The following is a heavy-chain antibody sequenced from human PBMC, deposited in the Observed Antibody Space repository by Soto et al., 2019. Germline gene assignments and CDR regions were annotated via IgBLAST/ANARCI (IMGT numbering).Heavy chain of an antibody. D-gene: IGHD3-3*01. V-gene: IGHV1-69*01. J-gene: IGHJ4*02. CDR3: ARVFPDGWVEPGVVRGYLDT. Sequence: QVQLVQSGAEVKEPGSAVKVSCKAPADSFSSYGISWVRQAPGQGLEWMGGIIPFFGTTNYAEKFQGRVTITADESTNTAYMELSSLRSEDTALYYCARVFPDGWVEPGVVRGYLDTWGRGTLVTVSS. CDR2: IIPFFGTT. CDR1: ADSFSSYG.